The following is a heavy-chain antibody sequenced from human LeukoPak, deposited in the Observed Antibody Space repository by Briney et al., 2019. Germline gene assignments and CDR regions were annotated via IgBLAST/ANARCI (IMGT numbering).Heavy chain of an antibody. CDR3: ARHRAYSSSSTFDY. V-gene: IGHV4-59*08. J-gene: IGHJ4*02. D-gene: IGHD6-6*01. CDR1: GGSISSLY. CDR2: IYYTGST. Sequence: SETLSLTCSVSGGSISSLYWSWIRQPPGKGLEWIGYIYYTGSTNYNPSLKSRVTMFVDMSKNQFSLRLSSVTAADTAVYYCARHRAYSSSSTFDYWGQGTLVTVSS.